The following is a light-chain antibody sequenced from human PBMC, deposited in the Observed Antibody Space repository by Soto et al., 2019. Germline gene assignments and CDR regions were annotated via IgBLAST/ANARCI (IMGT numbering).Light chain of an antibody. Sequence: QSVLTQPASVSGSPGQSITISCTGTSSDVGGYNYVSWYQQHPGKAPKLMIYAVSNRPSGVSNRFSGSKSGNTATLTISGLQAEDEADYYCCSYTVSGTYVFGTGTTATV. CDR2: AVS. CDR3: CSYTVSGTYV. J-gene: IGLJ1*01. V-gene: IGLV2-14*01. CDR1: SSDVGGYNY.